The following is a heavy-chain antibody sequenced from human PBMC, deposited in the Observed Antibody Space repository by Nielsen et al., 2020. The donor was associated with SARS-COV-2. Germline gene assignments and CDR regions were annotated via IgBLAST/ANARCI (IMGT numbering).Heavy chain of an antibody. Sequence: WIRQPPGKGLEWIGSIYYSGSTYYNPSLKSRVTISVDTSKNQFSLKLSSVTAADTAVYYCARDRNIRRDGYKADFYYYYYGMDVWGQGTTVTVSS. J-gene: IGHJ6*02. D-gene: IGHD5-24*01. V-gene: IGHV4-39*02. CDR2: IYYSGST. CDR3: ARDRNIRRDGYKADFYYYYYGMDV.